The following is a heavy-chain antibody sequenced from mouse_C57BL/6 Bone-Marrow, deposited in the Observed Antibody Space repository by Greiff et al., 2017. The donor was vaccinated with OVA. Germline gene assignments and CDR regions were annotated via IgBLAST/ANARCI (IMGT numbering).Heavy chain of an antibody. Sequence: VQRVESGPGLVAPSQCLSITCTVSGFSLTSYAISWVRQPPGKGLEWLGVIWSGGGTNYNSALKSRLSISKDNSKSQVFLKMNSLQTDDTARYYCARDEVPRTLNFDVWGTGTTVTVSS. V-gene: IGHV2-9-1*01. D-gene: IGHD2-14*01. CDR3: ARDEVPRTLNFDV. CDR2: IWSGGGT. J-gene: IGHJ1*03. CDR1: GFSLTSYA.